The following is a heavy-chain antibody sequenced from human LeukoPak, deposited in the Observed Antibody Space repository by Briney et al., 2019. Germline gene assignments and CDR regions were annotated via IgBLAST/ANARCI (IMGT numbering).Heavy chain of an antibody. CDR3: ARGPWYYYMDV. CDR2: INHSGST. Sequence: SETLSPTCAVYGGSFSGYYRSWIRQPPGKGLEWIGEINHSGSTNYNPSLKSRVTISVDTSKNQFSLKLSSVTAADTAVYYCARGPWYYYMDVWGKGTTVTVSS. CDR1: GGSFSGYY. V-gene: IGHV4-34*01. J-gene: IGHJ6*03.